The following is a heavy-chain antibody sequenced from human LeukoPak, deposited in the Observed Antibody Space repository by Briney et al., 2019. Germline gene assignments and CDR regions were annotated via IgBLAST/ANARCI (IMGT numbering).Heavy chain of an antibody. CDR3: ARLWFGELY. J-gene: IGHJ4*02. Sequence: PGGSLRLSCAASGFTFSSYSMNWVRQAPGKGLEWVSYISSSSSTIYYADSVKGRFTISRDNAKNSLYLQMSSLRDEDTAVYYCARLWFGELYWGQGTLVTVSS. V-gene: IGHV3-48*02. CDR2: ISSSSSTI. CDR1: GFTFSSYS. D-gene: IGHD3-10*01.